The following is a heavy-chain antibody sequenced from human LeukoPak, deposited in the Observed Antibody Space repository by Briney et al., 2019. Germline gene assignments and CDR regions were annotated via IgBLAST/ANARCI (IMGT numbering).Heavy chain of an antibody. CDR1: GFTFSSYW. Sequence: GGSLRLSCAASGFTFSSYWMSWVRQVPGEGLEWVANVKQDESEKYYVDSVKGRFTISRDNAKNSLYLQMNSLRAEDTAVYYCARGMITFGGIIFYWGQGTLVTVSS. CDR2: VKQDESEK. J-gene: IGHJ4*02. CDR3: ARGMITFGGIIFY. V-gene: IGHV3-7*01. D-gene: IGHD3-16*02.